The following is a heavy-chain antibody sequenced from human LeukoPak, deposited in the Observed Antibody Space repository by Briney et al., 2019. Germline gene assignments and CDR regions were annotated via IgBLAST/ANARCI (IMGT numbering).Heavy chain of an antibody. V-gene: IGHV4-31*03. J-gene: IGHJ4*02. CDR1: GGSISSGGYY. D-gene: IGHD2-2*01. CDR2: IYYSGST. CDR3: ARARVPAASPFDY. Sequence: SETLSLNCTVSGGSISSGGYYWSWIRQHPGKGLEWIGYIYYSGSTYYNPSLKSRVTISVDTSKNQFSLKLSSVTAADTAVYYCARARVPAASPFDYWGQGTLVTVSS.